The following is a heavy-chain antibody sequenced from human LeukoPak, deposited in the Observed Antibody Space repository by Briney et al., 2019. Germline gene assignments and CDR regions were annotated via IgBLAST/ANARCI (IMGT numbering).Heavy chain of an antibody. D-gene: IGHD3-22*01. Sequence: PSETLSLTCAVYGGSFSGYYWSWIRQPPGKGLEWIGEINHSGSTNYNPSLKSRVTISVDTSKNQFSLKLSSVTAADTAVYYCARVRTDSSGYYYLRAEYFQHWGQGTLVTVSS. CDR3: ARVRTDSSGYYYLRAEYFQH. CDR2: INHSGST. J-gene: IGHJ1*01. V-gene: IGHV4-34*01. CDR1: GGSFSGYY.